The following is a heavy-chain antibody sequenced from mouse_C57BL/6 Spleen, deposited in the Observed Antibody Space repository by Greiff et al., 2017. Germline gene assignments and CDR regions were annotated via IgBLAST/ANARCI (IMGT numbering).Heavy chain of an antibody. CDR3: ARRGPLTGTYAMDY. CDR1: GYTFTSYG. V-gene: IGHV1-81*01. Sequence: VQLQESGAELARPGASVKLSCKASGYTFTSYGISWVKQRTGQGLEWIGEIYPRSGNTYYNEKFKGKATLTADKSSSTAYMELRSLTSEDSAVYFCARRGPLTGTYAMDYWGQGTSVTVSS. J-gene: IGHJ4*01. CDR2: IYPRSGNT. D-gene: IGHD4-1*01.